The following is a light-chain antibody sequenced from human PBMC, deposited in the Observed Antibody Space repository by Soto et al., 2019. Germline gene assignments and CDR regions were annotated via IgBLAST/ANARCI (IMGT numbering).Light chain of an antibody. CDR3: QQYNSYTYT. Sequence: DIQMTQSPSTLSASVGDRVTITCRASQSISSWLAWYQQKPGKAPKLLIYKASSLESGVTSRCSGSGSMTESTLTISSLQHDDFATYYCQQYNSYTYTFGQGTKLEIK. V-gene: IGKV1-5*03. J-gene: IGKJ2*01. CDR2: KAS. CDR1: QSISSW.